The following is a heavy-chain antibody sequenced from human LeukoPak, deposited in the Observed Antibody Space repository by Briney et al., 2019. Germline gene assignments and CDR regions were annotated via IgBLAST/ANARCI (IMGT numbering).Heavy chain of an antibody. CDR2: INRDGGTR. J-gene: IGHJ4*02. CDR1: GFTFSNTW. Sequence: GGSLRLSCAASGFTFSNTWMAWVRQAPGKGLEWVANINRDGGTRQYADSVRGRFTISRDNAKNSLYLEMNSLRAEDTGLYHCARDMKGNLDYWGQGTLVTVSS. CDR3: ARDMKGNLDY. D-gene: IGHD3-16*01. V-gene: IGHV3-7*01.